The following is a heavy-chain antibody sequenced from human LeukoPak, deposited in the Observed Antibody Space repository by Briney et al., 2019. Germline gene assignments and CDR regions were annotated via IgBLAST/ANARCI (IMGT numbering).Heavy chain of an antibody. J-gene: IGHJ6*03. D-gene: IGHD5-18*01. CDR2: INPNSGGT. CDR1: GYTFSSYT. V-gene: IGHV1-2*02. CDR3: AREIAAMVNYYYYCMDV. Sequence: ASVKVSCKASGYTFSSYTLSWLRQAPGQGLEWMGWINPNSGGTNYAQKFQGRVTMTRDTSISTAYMELSRLRSDDTAVYYCAREIAAMVNYYYYCMDVWGKGTTVTVSS.